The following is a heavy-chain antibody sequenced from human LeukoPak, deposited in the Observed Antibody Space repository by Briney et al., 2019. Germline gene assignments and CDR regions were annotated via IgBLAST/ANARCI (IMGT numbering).Heavy chain of an antibody. D-gene: IGHD6-19*01. V-gene: IGHV3-30*01. CDR2: ISYDGSNK. J-gene: IGHJ4*02. Sequence: GGSLRLSCAASGFTFSSYAMHWVRQAPGKGLEWVAVISYDGSNKYYADSVKGRFTISRDNSKNTLYLQMNSLRAEDTAVYYCARGGYSSGWYEDPFYYFDYWGQGTLVTVSS. CDR1: GFTFSSYA. CDR3: ARGGYSSGWYEDPFYYFDY.